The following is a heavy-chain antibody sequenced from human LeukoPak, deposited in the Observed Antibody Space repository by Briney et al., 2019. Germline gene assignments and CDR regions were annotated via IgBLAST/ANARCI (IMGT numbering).Heavy chain of an antibody. CDR1: GGSISSYY. CDR2: IYYSGST. D-gene: IGHD6-6*01. CDR3: ARGLYSSSSGIGWYYFDY. Sequence: RPSETLSLTCTVSGGSISSYYWGWIRQPPGKGLEWIGYIYYSGSTNYNPSLKSRVTISVDTSKNQFSLKLSSVTAADTAVYYCARGLYSSSSGIGWYYFDYWGQGTLVTVSS. V-gene: IGHV4-59*01. J-gene: IGHJ4*02.